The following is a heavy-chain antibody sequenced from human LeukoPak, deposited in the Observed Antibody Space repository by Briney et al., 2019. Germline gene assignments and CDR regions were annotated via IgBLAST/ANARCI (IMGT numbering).Heavy chain of an antibody. D-gene: IGHD6-13*01. J-gene: IGHJ4*02. CDR2: ISGSGGST. CDR3: AKDNKGSSWYRGGFY. V-gene: IGHV3-23*01. Sequence: GGSLRLSCAASGFTFSSYAMSWVRQAPGKGLEWVSAISGSGGSTYYADSVKGRFTISRDNSKNTLYLQMNSLRAEDTAVYYCAKDNKGSSWYRGGFYWGQGTLVTVSS. CDR1: GFTFSSYA.